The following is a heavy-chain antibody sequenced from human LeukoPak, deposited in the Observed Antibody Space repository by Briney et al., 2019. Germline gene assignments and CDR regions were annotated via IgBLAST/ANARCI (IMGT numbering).Heavy chain of an antibody. CDR1: GGSISSGDYY. Sequence: KPSETLSLTCTVSGGSISSGDYYWSWIRQPPGKGLEWIGYIYYSGSTYYNPSLKSRVTISVDTSKNQFSLKLSSVTAADTAVYYCARTLYYGSGSYHFDYWGQGTLVTVSS. CDR3: ARTLYYGSGSYHFDY. V-gene: IGHV4-30-4*01. J-gene: IGHJ4*02. CDR2: IYYSGST. D-gene: IGHD3-10*01.